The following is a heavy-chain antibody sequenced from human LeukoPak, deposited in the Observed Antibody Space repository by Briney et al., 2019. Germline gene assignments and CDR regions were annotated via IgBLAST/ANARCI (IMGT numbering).Heavy chain of an antibody. D-gene: IGHD1-26*01. J-gene: IGHJ4*02. Sequence: GGSLRLSCAASGFTFSSYAMHWVRQAPVKGLEWVAVISYDGSNKYYADSVKGRFTISRDNSKNTLYLQMSSLRAEDTAVYYCARAEVGELLLDYWGQGTLVTVSS. CDR2: ISYDGSNK. CDR1: GFTFSSYA. V-gene: IGHV3-30-3*01. CDR3: ARAEVGELLLDY.